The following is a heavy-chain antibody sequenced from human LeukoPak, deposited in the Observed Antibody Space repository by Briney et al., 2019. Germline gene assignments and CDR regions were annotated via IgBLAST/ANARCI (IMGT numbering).Heavy chain of an antibody. CDR2: ISGSGGST. V-gene: IGHV3-23*01. CDR3: AKDLETVTPAWAFDI. J-gene: IGHJ3*02. Sequence: PGGSLRLSCAASGFGVSVNYMSWVRQAPGKGLEWVSAISGSGGSTYYADSVKGRFTISRDNSKNTLYLQMNSLRAEDTAVYYCAKDLETVTPAWAFDIWGQGTMVTVSS. CDR1: GFGVSVNY. D-gene: IGHD4-17*01.